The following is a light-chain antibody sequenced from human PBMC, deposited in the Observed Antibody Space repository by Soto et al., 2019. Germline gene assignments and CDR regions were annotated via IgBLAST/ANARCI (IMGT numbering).Light chain of an antibody. CDR1: NVGEYDY. CDR2: EVT. CDR3: SSFAGRNIWV. V-gene: IGLV2-8*01. J-gene: IGLJ3*02. Sequence: QSALTQPPSASGSPGQSVTISCTGSNVGEYDYVSWYQQHPGKAPKLMIHEVTKRPSGVPDRFSGSKSGNTASLTVSGLQAEDEADYYCSSFAGRNIWVFGGGTKLTVL.